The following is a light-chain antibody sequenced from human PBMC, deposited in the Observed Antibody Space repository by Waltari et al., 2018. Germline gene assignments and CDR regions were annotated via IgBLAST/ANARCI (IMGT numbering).Light chain of an antibody. V-gene: IGKV3-11*01. CDR1: QSISSD. J-gene: IGKJ1*01. CDR2: YAS. CDR3: QQRSDWPPWT. Sequence: EIVLTQSPATVSLSPGERATLSCRASQSISSDLAWYQQNPGQAPRLLISYASNRATGIPARFSGSGSGTDFTLTISSLELEDFAVYYCQQRSDWPPWTFGQGTKVEIK.